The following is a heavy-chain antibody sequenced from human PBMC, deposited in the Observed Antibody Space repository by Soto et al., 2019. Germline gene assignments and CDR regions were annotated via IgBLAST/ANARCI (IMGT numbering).Heavy chain of an antibody. J-gene: IGHJ6*02. CDR2: INPNSGGT. D-gene: IGHD3-10*01. V-gene: IGHV1-2*04. Sequence: ASVKVSCNASGYTFTGYYMHSVRQAPGQGLEWMGWINPNSGGTNYAQKFQGWVTMTRDTSISTAYMELSRLRSDDTAVYYCARDLNTYYYGSGSTYGMDVWGQGTTVTVSS. CDR3: ARDLNTYYYGSGSTYGMDV. CDR1: GYTFTGYY.